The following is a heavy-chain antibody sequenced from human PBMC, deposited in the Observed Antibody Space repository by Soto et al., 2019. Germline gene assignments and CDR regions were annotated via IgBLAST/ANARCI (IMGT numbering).Heavy chain of an antibody. CDR3: ARDHYDILTGHNYSYYGMDV. CDR2: IYYSGST. D-gene: IGHD3-9*01. V-gene: IGHV4-31*03. CDR1: GGSISSGGYY. Sequence: SETLSLTCTVSGGSISSGGYYWSWIRQHPGKGLEWIGYIYYSGSTYYNPSLKSRVTISVDTSKNQFSLKLSSVTAADTAVYYCARDHYDILTGHNYSYYGMDVWGQGTTVTVSS. J-gene: IGHJ6*02.